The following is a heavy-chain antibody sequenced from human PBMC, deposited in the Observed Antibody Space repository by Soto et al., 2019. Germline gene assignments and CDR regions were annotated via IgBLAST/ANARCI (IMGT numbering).Heavy chain of an antibody. J-gene: IGHJ6*02. Sequence: ESGGGVVQPGRSLRLSCAASGFTFSSYGMHWVRQAPGKGLEWVAVISYDGSNKYYADSVKGRFTISRDNSKNTLYLQMNSLRAEDTAVYYCAKEGGGRYFDWLPNYGMDVWGQGTTVTVSS. V-gene: IGHV3-30*18. CDR2: ISYDGSNK. CDR3: AKEGGGRYFDWLPNYGMDV. CDR1: GFTFSSYG. D-gene: IGHD3-9*01.